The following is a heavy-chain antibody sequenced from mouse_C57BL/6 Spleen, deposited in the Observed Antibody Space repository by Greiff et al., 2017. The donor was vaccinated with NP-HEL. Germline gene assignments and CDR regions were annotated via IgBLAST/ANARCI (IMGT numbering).Heavy chain of an antibody. V-gene: IGHV1-50*01. D-gene: IGHD4-1*01. Sequence: QVQLQQPGAELVKPGASVKLSCKASGYTFTSYWMQWVKQRPGQGLEWIGEIDPSDSYTNYNQKFKGQATLTIDTSSSTAYMQLSSLTSEDSAVYYCSRSRGTGTYFDVWGTGTTVTVSS. J-gene: IGHJ1*03. CDR3: SRSRGTGTYFDV. CDR2: IDPSDSYT. CDR1: GYTFTSYW.